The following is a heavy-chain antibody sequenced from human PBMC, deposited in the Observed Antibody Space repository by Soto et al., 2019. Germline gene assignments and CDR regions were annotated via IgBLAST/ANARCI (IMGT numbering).Heavy chain of an antibody. V-gene: IGHV3-30-3*01. CDR3: AREEVLGAAGDYYYYGMDV. D-gene: IGHD6-13*01. Sequence: PRGSLRLYCAASGFTVSSYAMHWVRQAPGKGLEWVAVISYDGSNEYYADSVKGRFTISRDNSKNTLYLQMNSLRAEDTAVYYCAREEVLGAAGDYYYYGMDVWGQGTTVTVSS. CDR1: GFTVSSYA. J-gene: IGHJ6*02. CDR2: ISYDGSNE.